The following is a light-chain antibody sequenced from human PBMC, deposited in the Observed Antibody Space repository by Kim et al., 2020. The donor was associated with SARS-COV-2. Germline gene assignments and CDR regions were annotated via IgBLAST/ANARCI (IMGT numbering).Light chain of an antibody. CDR2: AAS. CDR3: QQSYSTPPIT. J-gene: IGKJ5*01. Sequence: DIQMTQSPSSLSASVGDRVNFTCRASQSISTYLNWYQQKPGKAPKLLIYAASSLQSGVPSRFSGSGSGTDFTLTITSLQPEDFATYYCQQSYSTPPITFGQGTRLEIK. V-gene: IGKV1-39*01. CDR1: QSISTY.